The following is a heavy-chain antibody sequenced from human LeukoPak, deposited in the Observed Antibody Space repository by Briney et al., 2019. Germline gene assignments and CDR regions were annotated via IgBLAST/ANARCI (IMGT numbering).Heavy chain of an antibody. J-gene: IGHJ4*02. Sequence: SETLSLTCAVYGGSFSGYYWSWIRQPPGKGLEWIGEINHSGSTNYNASLKSRVTISVDTSKNQFSLKLSSVTAADTAVYYCARGGLVGATDDYFDYWGQGTLVTVSS. D-gene: IGHD2-15*01. V-gene: IGHV4-34*01. CDR1: GGSFSGYY. CDR2: INHSGST. CDR3: ARGGLVGATDDYFDY.